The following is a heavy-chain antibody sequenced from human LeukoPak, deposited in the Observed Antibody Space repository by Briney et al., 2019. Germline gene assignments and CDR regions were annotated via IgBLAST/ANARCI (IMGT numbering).Heavy chain of an antibody. CDR1: GYTFSDFG. J-gene: IGHJ4*02. V-gene: IGHV1-18*01. CDR3: ARAGAAVTMFFDF. CDR2: IGAYNDNT. Sequence: ASVKVSCTASGYTFSDFGITWVRQAPGQGVEWMGWIGAYNDNTNYPQKFQGRVTLTTDTSTSTAYMELRSLTSDDTALYYCARAGAAVTMFFDFWGQGTLVTVSS. D-gene: IGHD4-17*01.